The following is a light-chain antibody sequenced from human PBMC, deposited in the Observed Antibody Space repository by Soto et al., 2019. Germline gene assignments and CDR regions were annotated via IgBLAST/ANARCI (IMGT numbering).Light chain of an antibody. V-gene: IGKV3-20*01. Sequence: EIVLMQSPGTLSLSPGERATLSCRASQNLSSSYLAWYQQKPGLAPRLLIYGAFSRATGIPARFSGSGSGTVFTLAISRLEPEDFAVYYCQQYGNSPTFGQGTKVEIK. CDR1: QNLSSSY. J-gene: IGKJ1*01. CDR3: QQYGNSPT. CDR2: GAF.